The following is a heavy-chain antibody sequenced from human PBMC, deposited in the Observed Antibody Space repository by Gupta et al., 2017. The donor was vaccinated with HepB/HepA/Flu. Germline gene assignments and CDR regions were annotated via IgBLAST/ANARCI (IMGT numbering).Heavy chain of an antibody. CDR2: IYYSGST. CDR3: ARQRHTIFGVVFLDY. Sequence: QLQLQESGPGLVKPSETLSLTCTVSGGSISSSSYYWGWIRQPPGKGLEWIGSIYYSGSTYYNPSLKSRVTISVDTSKNQFSLKLSSVTAADTAVYYCARQRHTIFGVVFLDYWGQGTLVTVSS. CDR1: GGSISSSSYY. V-gene: IGHV4-39*01. D-gene: IGHD3-3*01. J-gene: IGHJ4*02.